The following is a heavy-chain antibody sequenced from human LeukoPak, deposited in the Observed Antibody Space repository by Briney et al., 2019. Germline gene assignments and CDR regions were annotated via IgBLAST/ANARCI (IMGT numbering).Heavy chain of an antibody. D-gene: IGHD3-10*01. CDR3: ARGSLVHYYGSGSYRIRAGFDS. CDR2: ISGSGGYT. CDR1: GFTFSSYA. Sequence: GGSLRLSCAASGFTFSSYAMSWVRQAPGKGLEWVSAISGSGGYTYYADSVKGRFTISRDNSKNTLHLQMNSLRAEDTAVYYCARGSLVHYYGSGSYRIRAGFDSWGQGTLVTVSS. V-gene: IGHV3-23*01. J-gene: IGHJ4*02.